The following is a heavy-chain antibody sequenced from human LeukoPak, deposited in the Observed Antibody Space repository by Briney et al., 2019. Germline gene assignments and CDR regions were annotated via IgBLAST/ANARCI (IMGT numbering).Heavy chain of an antibody. V-gene: IGHV3-23*01. CDR3: ARGYCSGGSCSRSPEY. CDR1: GFTFSSYA. CDR2: IGSSGDIT. Sequence: GGSLRLSCAASGFTFSSYAMSWVRQAPGMGLEWVSSIGSSGDITYYADSVKGRFTISRDNSKNTLYLQMNSLRAEDTAVYYCARGYCSGGSCSRSPEYWGQGTLVTVSS. J-gene: IGHJ4*02. D-gene: IGHD2-15*01.